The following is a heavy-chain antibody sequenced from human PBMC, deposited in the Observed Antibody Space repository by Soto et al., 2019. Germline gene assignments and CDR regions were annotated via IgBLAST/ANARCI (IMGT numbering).Heavy chain of an antibody. Sequence: PGGSLRLSCGGSGFTFSSYAMHWVRQAPGRGLEWVAVISYDGSNKYYADSVKGRFTISRDNSKNTLYLQMNSLRAEDTAVYYCAKGYSGYDLNWFDPWGQGTLVTVS. V-gene: IGHV3-30-3*01. CDR3: AKGYSGYDLNWFDP. CDR1: GFTFSSYA. CDR2: ISYDGSNK. J-gene: IGHJ5*02. D-gene: IGHD5-12*01.